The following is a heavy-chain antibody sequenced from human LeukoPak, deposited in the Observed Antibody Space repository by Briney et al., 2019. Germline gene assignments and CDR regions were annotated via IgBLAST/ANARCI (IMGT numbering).Heavy chain of an antibody. Sequence: GGSLRLSCAASGFTFSSYAMSWVRQAPGKGLEWVPAISGSGGSTYYADSVKGRITVSRDNAKNLLFLQMNSLRDGDTAVYYCARHGHSGSYYYLDYWGPGTLVTVSS. CDR1: GFTFSSYA. CDR3: ARHGHSGSYYYLDY. J-gene: IGHJ4*02. CDR2: ISGSGGST. V-gene: IGHV3-23*01. D-gene: IGHD3-10*01.